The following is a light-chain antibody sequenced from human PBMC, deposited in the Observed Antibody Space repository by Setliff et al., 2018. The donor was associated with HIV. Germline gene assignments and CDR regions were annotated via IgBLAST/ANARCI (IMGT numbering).Light chain of an antibody. CDR3: SSYGGNNNKV. V-gene: IGLV2-14*02. Sequence: QSVLTQPASVSGSPGQSITISCTGTSSDVGSYNLVSWYQQHPGKAPKLMIYEGSKRPSGVSNRFSGSKSGNTASLTISGLQAEDEADYYCSSYGGNNNKVFGTGTKVTVL. CDR2: EGS. CDR1: SSDVGSYNL. J-gene: IGLJ1*01.